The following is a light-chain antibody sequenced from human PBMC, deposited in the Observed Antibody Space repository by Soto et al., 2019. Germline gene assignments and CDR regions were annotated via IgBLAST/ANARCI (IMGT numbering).Light chain of an antibody. V-gene: IGKV3-20*01. Sequence: EIVLTQSPGTVSLSPGERATLSCRASQGVSSSFLAWYQQKPNQAPRLLIYGASSRATGIPDRFSGSWCATDFTLIISRLQPEDVAVYYFQQYDNSPRTFGQGTKVEIK. CDR1: QGVSSSF. J-gene: IGKJ1*01. CDR3: QQYDNSPRT. CDR2: GAS.